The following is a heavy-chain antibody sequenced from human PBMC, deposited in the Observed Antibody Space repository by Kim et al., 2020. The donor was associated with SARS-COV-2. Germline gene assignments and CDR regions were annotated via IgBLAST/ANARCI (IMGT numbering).Heavy chain of an antibody. V-gene: IGHV4-30-2*01. CDR2: IYHSGST. CDR1: GGSISSGGYS. CDR3: ARENSSSSAYYFDY. D-gene: IGHD6-6*01. J-gene: IGHJ4*02. Sequence: SETLSLTCAVSGGSISSGGYSWSWIRQPPGKGLEWIGYIYHSGSTYYNPSLKSRVTISVDRSKNQFSLKLSSVTAADTAVYYCARENSSSSAYYFDYWGQRTLVTVSS.